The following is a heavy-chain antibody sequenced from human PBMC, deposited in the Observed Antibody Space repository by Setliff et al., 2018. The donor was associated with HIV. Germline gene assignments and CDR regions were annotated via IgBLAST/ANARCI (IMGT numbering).Heavy chain of an antibody. D-gene: IGHD2-2*01. Sequence: GGSLRLSCAASGFSFSDYHMNWVRQAPGKGLEWISFISSTSTTIYYADSVKGRFTISRDNAKNSLYLQMNSLRAEDTAVYYCAREDQLLSGHYYYNGMDVWGQGTTVTVSS. V-gene: IGHV3-48*01. J-gene: IGHJ6*02. CDR2: ISSTSTTI. CDR3: AREDQLLSGHYYYNGMDV. CDR1: GFSFSDYH.